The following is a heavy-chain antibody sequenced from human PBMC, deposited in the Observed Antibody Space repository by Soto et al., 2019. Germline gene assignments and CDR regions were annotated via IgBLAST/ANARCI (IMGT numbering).Heavy chain of an antibody. CDR1: DDSISSGAYC. CDR3: ARGVVAWSGGLEV. J-gene: IGHJ6*02. Sequence: QLQLQESGSGLLKPSQTLALTCGVSDDSISSGAYCWSWIRQPPGKGLEWIGHIYHSGTTYDNPSLKTGRTRAMDRSKKPLSLKLRSLTAADTAVYYCARGVVAWSGGLEVWGRGTTVTVSS. CDR2: IYHSGTT. V-gene: IGHV4-30-2*01. D-gene: IGHD2-15*01.